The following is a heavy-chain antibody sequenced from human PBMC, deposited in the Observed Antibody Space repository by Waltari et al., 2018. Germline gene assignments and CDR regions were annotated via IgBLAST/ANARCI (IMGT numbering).Heavy chain of an antibody. J-gene: IGHJ5*02. CDR3: ARSSPQGTPGGIDH. D-gene: IGHD1-26*01. Sequence: EVLLMESGGGLVKPGGSLSLSRALSGFMFNPFDLHWVRQAPGEGPEWVSMITRSASFIYYAKSVKGRFTVSRDDAEKSLFLQMDSLTVEDTAVYYCARSSPQGTPGGIDHWGQGTLVTVSS. CDR2: ITRSASFI. V-gene: IGHV3-21*01. CDR1: GFMFNPFD.